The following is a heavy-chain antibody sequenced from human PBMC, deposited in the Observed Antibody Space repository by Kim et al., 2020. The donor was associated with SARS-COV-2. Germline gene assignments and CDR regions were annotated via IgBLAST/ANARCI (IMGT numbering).Heavy chain of an antibody. CDR2: TYYRSKWYN. Sequence: SQTLSLTCAISGDSVSSNSAAWNWIRQSPSRGLEWLGRTYYRSKWYNDYAVSVKSRITINPDTSNNQFSLQLNSVTPEDTAVYYCAREEVPAAMWSYYYYGMDVWGQGTTVTVSS. J-gene: IGHJ6*01. CDR3: AREEVPAAMWSYYYYGMDV. V-gene: IGHV6-1*01. D-gene: IGHD2-2*01. CDR1: GDSVSSNSAA.